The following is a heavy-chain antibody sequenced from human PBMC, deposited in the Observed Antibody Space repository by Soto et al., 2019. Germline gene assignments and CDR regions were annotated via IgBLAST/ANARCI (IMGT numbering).Heavy chain of an antibody. D-gene: IGHD3-3*01. V-gene: IGHV3-23*01. CDR1: GFTFSSYA. J-gene: IGHJ4*02. CDR2: ISGGGSST. Sequence: EVQLLESGGGLVQPGGSLRLSCAASGFTFSSYAMNWVRQAPGKGLEWVSAISGGGSSTYYADSVKGRFTISRDKSRNTLYLQLNSLRAEDTAVYYCAERLDFWSAFDYWGQGTLVTVSS. CDR3: AERLDFWSAFDY.